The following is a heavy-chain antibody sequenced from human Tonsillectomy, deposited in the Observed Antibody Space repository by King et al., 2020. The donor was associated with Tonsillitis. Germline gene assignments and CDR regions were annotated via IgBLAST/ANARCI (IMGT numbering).Heavy chain of an antibody. Sequence: VQLVESGGGLVQPGGSLRLSCAASGFTFSSYWMSWVRQAPGKGLEWVANIKEDGSEKYSVDSVEGRFTISRDNTKNSLYLQMKSVRAEDTAVYYCARDRSTMFGVITPFDYWGQGTLVTVSS. J-gene: IGHJ4*02. CDR3: ARDRSTMFGVITPFDY. CDR2: IKEDGSEK. V-gene: IGHV3-7*01. D-gene: IGHD3-3*01. CDR1: GFTFSSYW.